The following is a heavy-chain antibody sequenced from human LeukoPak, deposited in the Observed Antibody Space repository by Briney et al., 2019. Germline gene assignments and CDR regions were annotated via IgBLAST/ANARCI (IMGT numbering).Heavy chain of an antibody. Sequence: GASVKVSCKASGYTFTSYDINWVRQATGQGLEWMGWMNPNSGNTGYAQKFQGRVTITRNTSISTAYMELSSLRSEDMAVYYCARRRSIAVAGTSNWFDPWGQGTLVTVSS. CDR2: MNPNSGNT. CDR3: ARRRSIAVAGTSNWFDP. J-gene: IGHJ5*02. V-gene: IGHV1-8*03. D-gene: IGHD6-19*01. CDR1: GYTFTSYD.